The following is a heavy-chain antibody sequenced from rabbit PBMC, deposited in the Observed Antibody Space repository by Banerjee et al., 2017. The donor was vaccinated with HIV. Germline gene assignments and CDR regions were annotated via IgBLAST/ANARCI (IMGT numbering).Heavy chain of an antibody. CDR3: ARGAGYGGTAYPYGGMDL. J-gene: IGHJ3*01. D-gene: IGHD4-2*01. CDR1: GFSFSSTYY. V-gene: IGHV1S40*01. CDR2: IDTGSSGST. Sequence: QSLEESGGDLVKPGASLTLTCTASGFSFSSTYYMCWVRQAPGKGLEWIGCIDTGSSGSTYYASWAKGRFTISKTSSTTVTLQMTSLTAADTATYFCARGAGYGGTAYPYGGMDLWGQGTLVTVS.